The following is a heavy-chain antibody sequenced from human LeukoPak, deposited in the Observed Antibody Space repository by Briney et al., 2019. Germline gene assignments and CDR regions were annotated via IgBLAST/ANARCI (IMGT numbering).Heavy chain of an antibody. CDR1: GGSFSGYY. Sequence: PSETLSLTCAVYGGSFSGYYWSWIRQPPGKGLEWIGEINHSGSTNFNPSLKSRVTMSLDTSKNQFSQKLSSVTAADTAVYYCARKAPIYDAFDIWGQGTMVTVSS. CDR2: INHSGST. V-gene: IGHV4-34*01. J-gene: IGHJ3*02. CDR3: ARKAPIYDAFDI.